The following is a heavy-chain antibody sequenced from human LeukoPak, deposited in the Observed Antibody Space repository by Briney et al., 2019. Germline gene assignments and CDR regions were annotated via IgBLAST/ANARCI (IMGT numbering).Heavy chain of an antibody. J-gene: IGHJ4*02. CDR3: ARAAAFWSGYQFDY. CDR1: GGSISSGSHF. CDR2: IYTSGST. D-gene: IGHD3-3*01. Sequence: SETLSLTCTVSGGSISSGSHFWSWIRQPAGKGLEWIGRIYTSGSTNYNPSLKSRVTISVDTTKNQFSLKLSSVTAADTAVYYCARAAAFWSGYQFDYWGQGTLVTVSS. V-gene: IGHV4-61*02.